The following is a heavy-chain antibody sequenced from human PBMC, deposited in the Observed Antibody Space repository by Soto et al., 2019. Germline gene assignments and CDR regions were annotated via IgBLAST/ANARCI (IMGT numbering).Heavy chain of an antibody. CDR3: ASAAVTGTAGLDF. Sequence: ASVKVSCKASGYTFSGFYMHWVRQAPGQGLEWMGWINPNSGGTKSAEKFQGRVTMTRDTSISAAYMELSRLTSDDTAVYYCASAAVTGTAGLDFWGQGTQVTVSS. J-gene: IGHJ4*02. CDR2: INPNSGGT. CDR1: GYTFSGFY. D-gene: IGHD6-19*01. V-gene: IGHV1-2*02.